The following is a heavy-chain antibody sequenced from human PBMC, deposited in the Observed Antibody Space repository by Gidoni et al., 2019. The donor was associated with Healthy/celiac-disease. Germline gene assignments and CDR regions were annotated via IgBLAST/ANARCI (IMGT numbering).Heavy chain of an antibody. V-gene: IGHV3-33*01. J-gene: IGHJ6*02. CDR2: IWYDGSNK. CDR1: GFPFSSYG. D-gene: IGHD3-3*01. CDR3: ARASLEWSYGMDV. Sequence: QVQLVESGGGVVQPGRSLRLSCAASGFPFSSYGMHWVRQAPGKGLEWVAVIWYDGSNKYYADSVKGRFTISRDNSKNTLYLQMNSLRAEDTAVYYCARASLEWSYGMDVWGQGTTVTVSS.